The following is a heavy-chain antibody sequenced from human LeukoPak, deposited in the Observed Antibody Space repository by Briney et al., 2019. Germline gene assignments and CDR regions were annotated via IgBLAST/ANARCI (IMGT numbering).Heavy chain of an antibody. J-gene: IGHJ6*02. CDR3: VGLGVVTPGYYAMDV. D-gene: IGHD4-23*01. CDR2: IHNSGST. CDR1: GLRLSSNY. Sequence: GGSLTLSCALSGLRLSSNYMRGVRQAPGRGLEWVSFIHNSGSTYYADSVKGRFTISRDNSKNTVYLQMNNLRAEDTAVYYCVGLGVVTPGYYAMDVWGQGTTVTVSS. V-gene: IGHV3-66*01.